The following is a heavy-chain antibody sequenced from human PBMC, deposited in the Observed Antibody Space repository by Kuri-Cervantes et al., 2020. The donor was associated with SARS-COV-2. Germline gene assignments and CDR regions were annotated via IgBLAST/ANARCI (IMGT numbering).Heavy chain of an antibody. D-gene: IGHD3-22*01. CDR3: ARGPGLSDSRGYYYFY. CDR1: GFSFSTNV. CDR2: MSGSGAST. J-gene: IGHJ4*02. V-gene: IGHV3-23*01. Sequence: GGSLRLSCAASGFSFSTNVMAWVRQAPGKGLEWVSTMSGSGASTHYADSVKGRFTISRDNSKNMLYLQMYSLRAEDTAVYYCARGPGLSDSRGYYYFYWGQGTLVTVSS.